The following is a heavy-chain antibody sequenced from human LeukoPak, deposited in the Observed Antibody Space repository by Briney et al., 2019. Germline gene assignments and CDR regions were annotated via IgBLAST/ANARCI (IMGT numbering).Heavy chain of an antibody. D-gene: IGHD7-27*01. CDR3: ARADWGSIDY. CDR2: IRPDANDG. J-gene: IGHJ4*02. Sequence: GESLRLSCAASGFTFSHYWMAWVRQAPGKGLEWVAIIRPDANDGSYVDSVKGRFTISRDNAKNSLYLQLNSLRAEDTAVYFCARADWGSIDYWSQGALVTVSS. CDR1: GFTFSHYW. V-gene: IGHV3-7*01.